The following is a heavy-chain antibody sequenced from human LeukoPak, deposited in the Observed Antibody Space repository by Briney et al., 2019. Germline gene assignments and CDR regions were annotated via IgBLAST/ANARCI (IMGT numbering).Heavy chain of an antibody. J-gene: IGHJ3*02. D-gene: IGHD3-22*01. V-gene: IGHV4-39*01. CDR1: GGSISSSSYY. CDR3: ARHPQDMIVVVISGAFDI. CDR2: IYYSGST. Sequence: SETLSLTCTVSGGSISSSSYYWGWIRQPPGTGLEWIGSIYYSGSTYYNPSLKSRVTISVDTSKNQFSLKLSSVTAADTAVYYCARHPQDMIVVVISGAFDIWGQGTMVTVSS.